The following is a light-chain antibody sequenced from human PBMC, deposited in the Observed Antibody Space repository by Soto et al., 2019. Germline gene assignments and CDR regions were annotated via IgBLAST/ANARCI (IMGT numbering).Light chain of an antibody. V-gene: IGLV2-14*01. CDR3: SSYTSSNTLEV. J-gene: IGLJ1*01. CDR2: EVS. CDR1: GSDVGGSNY. Sequence: QSVLIQPASVSGSPGQSITISCTGTGSDVGGSNYVSWYQHHPHRAPKLLIYEVSYRPSGVSNRFSGSKSGNTASLTISGLQAEDEADYYCSSYTSSNTLEVFGFGTKVTV.